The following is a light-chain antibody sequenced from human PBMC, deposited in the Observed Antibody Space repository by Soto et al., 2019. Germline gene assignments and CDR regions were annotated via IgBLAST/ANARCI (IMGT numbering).Light chain of an antibody. CDR1: QSLLHSNGYNY. J-gene: IGKJ1*01. Sequence: DIVMTQSPLSLPVTPGEPASISCRSSQSLLHSNGYNYLDWYLQKPGQSPQLLIYLGSNRASGVHDRFSGSGSGTDFTLKISRGEAEDVGVYYCMQALQTPPWTFGQGTKVEIK. CDR2: LGS. CDR3: MQALQTPPWT. V-gene: IGKV2-28*01.